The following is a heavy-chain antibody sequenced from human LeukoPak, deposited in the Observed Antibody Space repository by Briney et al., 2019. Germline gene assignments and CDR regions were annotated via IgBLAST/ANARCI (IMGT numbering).Heavy chain of an antibody. Sequence: SETLSLTCAVYGGSFSGYYWSWIRQPPGKGLEWIGEINHSGSTNYNPSLKSRVTISVDTSKNQFSLKLSSVTAADTAVYYCARWCGGDCFTKGYGFDPWGQGTLVTVSS. CDR3: ARWCGGDCFTKGYGFDP. D-gene: IGHD2-21*02. V-gene: IGHV4-34*01. CDR1: GGSFSGYY. J-gene: IGHJ5*02. CDR2: INHSGST.